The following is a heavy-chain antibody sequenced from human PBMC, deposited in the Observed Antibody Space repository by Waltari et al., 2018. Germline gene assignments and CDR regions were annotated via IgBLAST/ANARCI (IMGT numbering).Heavy chain of an antibody. J-gene: IGHJ5*02. CDR2: INRSGRT. V-gene: IGHV4-4*02. CDR3: ARDRGRGIHLDT. Sequence: QLQLQQSGPGLVKPSESLSLTCAVSGDSMSTSYWWSWVRQSPGKGLEWIGQINRSGRTNYHPTFESRVIVSIDTSNNQFSLKFPSATAADTAVYYCARDRGRGIHLDTWSQGTLVTVSP. CDR1: GDSMSTSYW. D-gene: IGHD2-15*01.